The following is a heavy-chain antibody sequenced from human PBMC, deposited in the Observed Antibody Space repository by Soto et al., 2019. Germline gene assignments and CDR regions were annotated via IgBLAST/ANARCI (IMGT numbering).Heavy chain of an antibody. V-gene: IGHV3-48*01. CDR1: GFTFSSYS. Sequence: HPGGSLRLSCAASGFTFSSYSMNWVRQAPGKGLEWVSYISSSSSTIYYADSVKGRFTISRDNAKNSLYLQMNSLRAEDTAVYYCARDRCSGGSCYVGGPFQHWGQGTQLTVSS. CDR2: ISSSSSTI. J-gene: IGHJ1*01. CDR3: ARDRCSGGSCYVGGPFQH. D-gene: IGHD2-15*01.